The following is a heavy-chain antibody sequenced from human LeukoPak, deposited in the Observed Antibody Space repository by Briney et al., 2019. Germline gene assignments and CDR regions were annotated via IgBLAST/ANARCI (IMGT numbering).Heavy chain of an antibody. CDR1: GFTFSSYG. V-gene: IGHV3-33*01. CDR2: IWYDGSNK. CDR3: AREGGHGYGYDY. D-gene: IGHD5-18*01. Sequence: GGSLRLSCAASGFTFSSYGMHWVRQAPGKGLEWVAVIWYDGSNKYYADSVKGRFTISRDNAKNSLYLQMNSLRAEGTAVYYCAREGGHGYGYDYWGQGTLVTVSS. J-gene: IGHJ4*02.